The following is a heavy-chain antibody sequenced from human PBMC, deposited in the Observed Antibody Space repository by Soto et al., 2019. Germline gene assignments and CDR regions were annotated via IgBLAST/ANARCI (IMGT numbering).Heavy chain of an antibody. J-gene: IGHJ4*02. CDR1: GFTFSSYA. CDR3: AKCGDYGDQSEYYFDY. D-gene: IGHD4-17*01. CDR2: ISGSGGST. V-gene: IGHV3-23*01. Sequence: GGSLILSCAASGFTFSSYAMSWVRQAPWKGLEWVSAISGSGGSTYYADSVKGRFTISRDNSKNTLYLQMNSLRAEDTAVYYCAKCGDYGDQSEYYFDYWGQGTLVTVSS.